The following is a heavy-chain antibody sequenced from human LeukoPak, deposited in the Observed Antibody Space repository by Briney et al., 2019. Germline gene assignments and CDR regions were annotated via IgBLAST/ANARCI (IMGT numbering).Heavy chain of an antibody. CDR1: GYSISSGYY. V-gene: IGHV4-38-2*02. J-gene: IGHJ4*02. CDR3: ARVGVDFWSGYDY. Sequence: ASETLSLTCTVSGYSISSGYYWGWIRQPPGKGLEWIGSIYHSGSTYYNPSLKSRVTISVDTSKNQFSLKLSSVTAADTAVYYCARVGVDFWSGYDYWGQGTLVTVSS. CDR2: IYHSGST. D-gene: IGHD3-3*01.